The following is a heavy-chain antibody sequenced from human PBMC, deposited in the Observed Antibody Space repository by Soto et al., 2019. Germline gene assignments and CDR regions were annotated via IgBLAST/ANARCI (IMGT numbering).Heavy chain of an antibody. Sequence: YGMHWVHQAPDKGLEWVALISYDGSNQYYADSVKGRFTISRDNSKNTLFLQMNSLRADDTAVYYCAKDQASGQGSFDSWGQGTLVTVSS. J-gene: IGHJ4*02. CDR3: AKDQASGQGSFDS. V-gene: IGHV3-30*18. CDR2: ISYDGSNQ. CDR1: YG.